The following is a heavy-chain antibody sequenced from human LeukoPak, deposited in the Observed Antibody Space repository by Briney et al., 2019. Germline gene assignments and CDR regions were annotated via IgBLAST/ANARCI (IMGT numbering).Heavy chain of an antibody. Sequence: PGGSLRPSCAASGFTFSSYAMSWVRQAPGKGLEWVSAISGSGGSTYYADSVKGRFTISRDNSKNTLYLQMNSLRAEDTAVYYCAKDLVVPAAIRRYDNWFDPWGQGTLVTVSS. CDR3: AKDLVVPAAIRRYDNWFDP. V-gene: IGHV3-23*01. CDR1: GFTFSSYA. J-gene: IGHJ5*02. D-gene: IGHD2-2*01. CDR2: ISGSGGST.